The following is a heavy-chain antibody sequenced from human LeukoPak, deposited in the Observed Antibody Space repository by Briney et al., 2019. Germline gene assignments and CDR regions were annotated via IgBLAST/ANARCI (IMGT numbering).Heavy chain of an antibody. J-gene: IGHJ4*02. CDR2: IIPIFGTA. Sequence: ASVNVSCKASGRTFSSYSISGVRQAPAKGLEGMGGIIPIFGTANYTQKFQRRDTITADKSTSTASMELGSVRYEGTGVYYCASSARSSGYYLFDYWGQGTLVTVSS. V-gene: IGHV1-69*06. D-gene: IGHD3-22*01. CDR3: ASSARSSGYYLFDY. CDR1: GRTFSSYS.